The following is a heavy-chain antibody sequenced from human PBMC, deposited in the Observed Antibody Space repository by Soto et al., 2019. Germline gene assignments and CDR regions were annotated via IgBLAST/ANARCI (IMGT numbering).Heavy chain of an antibody. V-gene: IGHV3-21*01. Sequence: EVQLVESGGGLVKPGGSLRLSCAASGFTFSSYSMNWVRQAPGKGLEWVSSISSSSGYIYYADSVKGRFTISRDNAKNSLYLQMNSLRAEDTAVYYCARSSYGDSFDYWGQGTLVTVSS. CDR3: ARSSYGDSFDY. CDR1: GFTFSSYS. CDR2: ISSSSGYI. J-gene: IGHJ4*02. D-gene: IGHD4-17*01.